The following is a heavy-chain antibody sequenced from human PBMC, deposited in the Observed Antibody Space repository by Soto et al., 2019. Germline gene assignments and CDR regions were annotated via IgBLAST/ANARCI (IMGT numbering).Heavy chain of an antibody. CDR3: ARPRYDGSGTPFDH. CDR1: GFTFRSYW. CDR2: INGDGSTA. V-gene: IGHV3-74*01. D-gene: IGHD3-22*01. J-gene: IGHJ4*02. Sequence: EVQLVESGGGLVQPGGSLTVSCAASGFTFRSYWMHWVRQVPGKGLVWVSSINGDGSTATYADSVKGRFIISRDNAKNMLYLHMNTLTAEDTAVYYCARPRYDGSGTPFDHWGQGTLVTVSS.